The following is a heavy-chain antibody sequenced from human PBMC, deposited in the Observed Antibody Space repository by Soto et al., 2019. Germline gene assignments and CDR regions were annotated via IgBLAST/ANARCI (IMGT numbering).Heavy chain of an antibody. J-gene: IGHJ4*02. CDR1: GGSFSGYY. D-gene: IGHD6-6*01. CDR3: ARPSISASIFDY. V-gene: IGHV4-34*01. Sequence: SETLSLTCAVYGGSFSGYYWSWIRQPPGKGLEWIGEINHSGSTNYNPSLKSRVTISVDTSKNQFSLKLSSVTAADTAVYYCARPSISASIFDYWGKGTLVTVSS. CDR2: INHSGST.